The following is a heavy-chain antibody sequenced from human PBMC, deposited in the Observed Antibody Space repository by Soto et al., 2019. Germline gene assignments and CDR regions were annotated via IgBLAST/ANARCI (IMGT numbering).Heavy chain of an antibody. CDR1: GGSISSGGYY. Sequence: SETLSLTCTVSGGSISSGGYYWSWIRQHPGKGLEWIGYIYYSGSTYYNPSLKSRVTISVDTSKNQFSLKLSSVTAADTAVYYCARAYGSGSYYNAPMYNWFDPWGQGTLVTVSS. D-gene: IGHD3-10*01. V-gene: IGHV4-31*03. CDR3: ARAYGSGSYYNAPMYNWFDP. J-gene: IGHJ5*02. CDR2: IYYSGST.